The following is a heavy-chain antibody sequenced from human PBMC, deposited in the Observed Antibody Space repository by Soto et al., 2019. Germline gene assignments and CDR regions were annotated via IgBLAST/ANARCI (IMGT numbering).Heavy chain of an antibody. CDR1: GYTFTSYY. Sequence: ASVKVSCKASGYTFTSYYIHWVRQAPGQGLEWMGIINPSGGSTSYAQKFQGRVTMTRDTSTSTVYMELSSLRSEDTAVYYCARDVGTIFGPPTYGMDVWGQGTTVTVSS. D-gene: IGHD3-3*01. CDR2: INPSGGST. V-gene: IGHV1-46*01. J-gene: IGHJ6*02. CDR3: ARDVGTIFGPPTYGMDV.